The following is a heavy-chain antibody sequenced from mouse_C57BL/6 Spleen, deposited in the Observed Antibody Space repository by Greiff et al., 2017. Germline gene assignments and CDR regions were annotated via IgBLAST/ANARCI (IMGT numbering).Heavy chain of an antibody. CDR2: ILPGSGST. CDR1: GYTFTGYW. J-gene: IGHJ1*03. V-gene: IGHV1-9*01. Sequence: QVQLQQSGAELMKPGASVKLSCKATGYTFTGYWIEWVKQRPGHGLEWIGEILPGSGSTNYNEKFEGKATFTADTSSNTAYMQLSSLTTEDSAIYDCARSLYYGSSYWYFDVWGTGTTVTVSS. D-gene: IGHD1-1*01. CDR3: ARSLYYGSSYWYFDV.